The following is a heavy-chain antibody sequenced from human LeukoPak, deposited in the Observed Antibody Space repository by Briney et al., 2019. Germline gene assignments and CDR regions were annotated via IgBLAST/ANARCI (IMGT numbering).Heavy chain of an antibody. CDR2: VYYNGLT. CDR1: GASISPHY. CDR3: TRERSTVTFDY. Sequence: PSETLSLTCTVSGASISPHYWTWIRQAPGRGLEWIGYVYYNGLTSYNASLRSRLILSVDTARNQVSLKLTSVTAAGTAVYYCTRERSTVTFDYWGQGTLVTVSS. D-gene: IGHD4-17*01. J-gene: IGHJ4*02. V-gene: IGHV4-59*11.